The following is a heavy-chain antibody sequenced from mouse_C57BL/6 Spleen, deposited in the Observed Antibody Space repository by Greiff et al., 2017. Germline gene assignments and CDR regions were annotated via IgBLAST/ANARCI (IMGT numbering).Heavy chain of an antibody. CDR1: GFTFSSYG. D-gene: IGHD4-1*01. Sequence: EVNLVESGGDLVKPGGSLKLSCAASGFTFSSYGMSWVRQTPDKRLEWVATISSGGSYTYYPDSVKGRFPISRDNARNTLYLQMSSLKSEDTAMYYCARHTGAGAMGYWGQGTSVTVSS. J-gene: IGHJ4*01. CDR3: ARHTGAGAMGY. CDR2: ISSGGSYT. V-gene: IGHV5-6*01.